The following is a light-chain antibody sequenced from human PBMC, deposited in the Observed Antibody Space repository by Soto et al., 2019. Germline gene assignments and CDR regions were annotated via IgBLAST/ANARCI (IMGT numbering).Light chain of an antibody. Sequence: QSALTQPASVSGSPGQSITISCTGTSSDVGGYNYLSWYQQHPGKAPKVMIYEVSNRPSGVSNRFSGSKSGKTASLTISGLQAEDEADYFCSSYTTSGTPVFGGGTQLTVL. J-gene: IGLJ3*02. CDR2: EVS. CDR1: SSDVGGYNY. V-gene: IGLV2-14*01. CDR3: SSYTTSGTPV.